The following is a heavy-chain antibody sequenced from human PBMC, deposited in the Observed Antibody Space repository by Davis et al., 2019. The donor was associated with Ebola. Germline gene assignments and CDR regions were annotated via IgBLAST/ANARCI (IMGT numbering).Heavy chain of an antibody. V-gene: IGHV3-7*01. CDR3: AKDGASIAALYYYGMDV. CDR1: GFTFSSYW. J-gene: IGHJ6*02. Sequence: GESLKISCAASGFTFSSYWMSWVRQAPGKGLEWVANIKQDGSEKYYVDSVKGRFTISRDNSKNTLYLQMNSLRAEDTAVYYCAKDGASIAALYYYGMDVWGQGTTVTVSS. CDR2: IKQDGSEK. D-gene: IGHD6-6*01.